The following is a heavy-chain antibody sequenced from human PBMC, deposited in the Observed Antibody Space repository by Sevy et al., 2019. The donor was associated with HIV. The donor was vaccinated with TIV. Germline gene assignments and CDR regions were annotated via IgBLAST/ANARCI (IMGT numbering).Heavy chain of an antibody. Sequence: GGCLRLSCAASGFTFDDYGMSWVRQAPGKGLEWVSGINWNGGSTGYADSVKGRFTISRGKATKSLYLQRNSLRAEDTALYYCAREGFGEFEDYWGQGTLVTVSS. CDR2: INWNGGST. J-gene: IGHJ4*02. CDR3: AREGFGEFEDY. V-gene: IGHV3-20*04. D-gene: IGHD3-10*01. CDR1: GFTFDDYG.